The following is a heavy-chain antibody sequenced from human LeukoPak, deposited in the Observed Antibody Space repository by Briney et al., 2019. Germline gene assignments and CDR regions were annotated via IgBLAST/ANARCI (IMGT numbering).Heavy chain of an antibody. V-gene: IGHV3-30*02. CDR2: IWYDGSKT. CDR1: GFTLSNYG. D-gene: IGHD1-7*01. J-gene: IGHJ4*02. Sequence: GGSLRLSCAASGFTLSNYGMHWVRQAPGKGLEWVAFIWYDGSKTYYADSVEGRFTISRDNSKNTLYLQMNSLRTEDTAVFYCAKGDWKYVLDWGQGTLVTVSS. CDR3: AKGDWKYVLD.